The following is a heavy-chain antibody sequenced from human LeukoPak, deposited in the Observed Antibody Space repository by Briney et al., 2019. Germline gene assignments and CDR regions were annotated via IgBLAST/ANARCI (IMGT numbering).Heavy chain of an antibody. Sequence: SETLSLTCTVSGGSISSSSYYWGWIRQPPGKGLEWIGEINHSGSTNYNPSLKSRVTISVDTSKNQFSLKLSSVTAADTAVYYCARHLITMVRGVMRRTYYFDYWGQGTLVTVSS. CDR3: ARHLITMVRGVMRRTYYFDY. CDR2: INHSGST. J-gene: IGHJ4*02. D-gene: IGHD3-10*01. CDR1: GGSISSSSYY. V-gene: IGHV4-39*01.